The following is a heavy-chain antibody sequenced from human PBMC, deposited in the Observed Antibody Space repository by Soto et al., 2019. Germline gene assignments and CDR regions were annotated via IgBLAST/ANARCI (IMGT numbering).Heavy chain of an antibody. Sequence: QVQLVQSGAEVKKPGSSVKVSCKASGGTFSSYTISWVRQAPGQGLEWMGRIIPILGIANYAQKFQGRVTITADKSTSTAYMERSSLRSEDTAVYYCARLTSGSYDYWGQGTLVTVSS. CDR1: GGTFSSYT. CDR3: ARLTSGSYDY. D-gene: IGHD1-26*01. V-gene: IGHV1-69*02. CDR2: IIPILGIA. J-gene: IGHJ4*02.